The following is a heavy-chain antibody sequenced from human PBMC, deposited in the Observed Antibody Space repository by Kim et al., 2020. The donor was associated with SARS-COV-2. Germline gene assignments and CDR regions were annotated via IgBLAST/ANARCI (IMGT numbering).Heavy chain of an antibody. D-gene: IGHD2-15*01. CDR1: GFTFSSYG. J-gene: IGHJ6*02. Sequence: GGSLRLSCAASGFTFSSYGMNWVRQAPGKGLEWVSYISNNSSTIYYANSLKGRFTISRDNSKNSLYLQMNSLRAEDTAVYYCARRVAGRCVWDQWSPGT. V-gene: IGHV3-48*01. CDR2: ISNNSSTI. CDR3: ARRVAGRCV.